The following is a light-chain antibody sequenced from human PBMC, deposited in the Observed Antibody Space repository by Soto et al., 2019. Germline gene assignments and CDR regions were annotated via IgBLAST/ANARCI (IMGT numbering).Light chain of an antibody. V-gene: IGLV2-14*01. CDR3: SSYTTSSTVV. Sequence: QSALTQPASVSGSPGQSITISCTGTSSDIGAYNYVSWYQQHPGKAPKVMIQNVSSRPSGVSNRFSGSKSGNTASLTISGLQAEDEADYYCSSYTTSSTVVFGGGTKLTVL. CDR1: SSDIGAYNY. J-gene: IGLJ2*01. CDR2: NVS.